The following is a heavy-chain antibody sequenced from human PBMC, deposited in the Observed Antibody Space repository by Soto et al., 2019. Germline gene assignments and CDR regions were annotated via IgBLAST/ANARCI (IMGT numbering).Heavy chain of an antibody. Sequence: SETLSLTCTVSGDSLSSADYCWSWIRQAPGKGLEWIGYICYSGSTYHNPSLKSRTSMSVDTSKKQFSLKLTSVTAADTAVYYCVKEEVSNYSFDYWGQGTTVTVSS. CDR1: GDSLSSADYC. D-gene: IGHD1-7*01. CDR3: VKEEVSNYSFDY. CDR2: ICYSGST. J-gene: IGHJ4*03. V-gene: IGHV4-30-4*01.